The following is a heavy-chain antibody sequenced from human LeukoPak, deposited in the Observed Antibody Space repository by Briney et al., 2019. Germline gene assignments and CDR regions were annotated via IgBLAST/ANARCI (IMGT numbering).Heavy chain of an antibody. D-gene: IGHD1-26*01. V-gene: IGHV1-24*01. Sequence: ASVKVSCKVSGYTLTELSMHWVRQAPGKGLEWMGGVDPEDGETIYAQKFQGRVTMTEDTSTDTAYMELSSLRSEDTAVYYCATDPTRRSGSWDDYWGQGTLVTVSS. CDR1: GYTLTELS. CDR2: VDPEDGET. J-gene: IGHJ4*02. CDR3: ATDPTRRSGSWDDY.